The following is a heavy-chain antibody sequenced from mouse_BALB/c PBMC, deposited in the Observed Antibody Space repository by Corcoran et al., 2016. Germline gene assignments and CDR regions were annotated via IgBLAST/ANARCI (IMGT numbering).Heavy chain of an antibody. CDR2: INPSSGYT. J-gene: IGHJ4*01. V-gene: IGHV1-4*02. D-gene: IGHD1-1*01. CDR1: GYTFTSYT. Sequence: QVQLQQSAAELARPGASVKMSCKASGYTFTSYTMHWVKQRPGQGLEWIGYINPSSGYTEYNQKFKDKTTLTADKSSSTAYMQLSSLTSEDSAVYYCARYYYGSSYYAMDYWGQGTSVTVSS. CDR3: ARYYYGSSYYAMDY.